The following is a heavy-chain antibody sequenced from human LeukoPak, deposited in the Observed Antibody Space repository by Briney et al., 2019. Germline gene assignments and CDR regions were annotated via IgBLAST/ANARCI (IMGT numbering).Heavy chain of an antibody. Sequence: GGSLRLSCAASGFTFSSYGMHWVRQAPGKGLEWVAVISYDGSNKYYADSVKGRFTISRDNSKNTLYLQMNSLRAEDTAVYYCAKNSGSYDGAFDIWGQGTMVTVSS. CDR1: GFTFSSYG. CDR3: AKNSGSYDGAFDI. V-gene: IGHV3-30*18. CDR2: ISYDGSNK. D-gene: IGHD1-26*01. J-gene: IGHJ3*02.